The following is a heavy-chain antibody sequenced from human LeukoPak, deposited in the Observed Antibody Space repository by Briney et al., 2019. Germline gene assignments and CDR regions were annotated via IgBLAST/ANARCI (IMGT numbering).Heavy chain of an antibody. J-gene: IGHJ3*02. V-gene: IGHV3-7*03. CDR2: INQDGSEK. CDR1: GFTFSDYW. CDR3: AREMYSSGWLNAFDI. Sequence: GGSLRLSCAASGFTFSDYWMTWVRQAPGKGLEWVANINQDGSEKYYVDSVKGRFTISRDNAKNSLYLQMNSLRAEDTALYYCAREMYSSGWLNAFDIWGQGTMVTVSS. D-gene: IGHD6-19*01.